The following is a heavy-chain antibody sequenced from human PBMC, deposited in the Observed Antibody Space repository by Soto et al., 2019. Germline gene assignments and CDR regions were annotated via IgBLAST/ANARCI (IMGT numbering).Heavy chain of an antibody. CDR1: GGSFSGYY. J-gene: IGHJ6*04. D-gene: IGHD3-10*01. CDR3: ARVSGIYYYGRDV. Sequence: SETLSLTCAVYGGSFSGYYWSWIRQPPGKGLEWIGEINHSGSTNYNPSLKSRVTISVDTSKNQFSLKLSSVTAADTAVYYCARVSGIYYYGRDVWGKGTTVTVSS. V-gene: IGHV4-34*01. CDR2: INHSGST.